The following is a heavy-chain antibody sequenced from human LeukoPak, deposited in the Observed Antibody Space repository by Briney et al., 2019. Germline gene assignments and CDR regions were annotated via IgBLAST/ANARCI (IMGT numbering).Heavy chain of an antibody. V-gene: IGHV1-2*02. Sequence: GASVKVSCKASGYTFTGYYMHWVRQAPGQGLEWMGWINPNSGGTNYAQKFQGRVTMTRDTSISTAYMELSRLRSDDTAVYYCAREVFGKYCTNGVCYPDAFDIWGQGTMVTVSS. CDR1: GYTFTGYY. CDR2: INPNSGGT. J-gene: IGHJ3*02. CDR3: AREVFGKYCTNGVCYPDAFDI. D-gene: IGHD2-8*01.